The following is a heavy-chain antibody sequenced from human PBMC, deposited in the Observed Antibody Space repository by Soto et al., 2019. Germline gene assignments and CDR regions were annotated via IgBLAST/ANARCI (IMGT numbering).Heavy chain of an antibody. V-gene: IGHV2-26*01. Sequence: SGPTLVNPPDTLTLTCTVSGFSLSNARMGVSWIRQPPGKALEWLAHIFSNDEKSYSTSLKSRLTISKDTSKSQVVLTMTNMDPVDTATYSRARTRYYNDSSGYYRPNSYFDGMAVWGQGTTVTVSS. CDR2: IFSNDEK. CDR1: GFSLSNARMG. D-gene: IGHD3-22*01. CDR3: ARTRYYNDSSGYYRPNSYFDGMAV. J-gene: IGHJ6*02.